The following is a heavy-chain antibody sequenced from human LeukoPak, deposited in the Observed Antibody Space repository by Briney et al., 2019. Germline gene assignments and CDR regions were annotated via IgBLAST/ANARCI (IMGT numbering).Heavy chain of an antibody. Sequence: ASVKVSCKAPGYTFTGYYMHWVRQAPGQGLEWMGWINPNSGGTNYAQKFQGRVTMTRDTSISTAYMELSRLRSDDTAVYYCARGNFDWLFSPDNWFDPWGQGTLVTVSS. CDR3: ARGNFDWLFSPDNWFDP. D-gene: IGHD3-9*01. CDR1: GYTFTGYY. V-gene: IGHV1-2*02. CDR2: INPNSGGT. J-gene: IGHJ5*02.